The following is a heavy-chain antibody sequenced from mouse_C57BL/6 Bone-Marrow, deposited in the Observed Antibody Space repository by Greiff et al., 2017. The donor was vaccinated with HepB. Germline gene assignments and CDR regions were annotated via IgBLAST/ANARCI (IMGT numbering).Heavy chain of an antibody. Sequence: EVKLVESGGGLVQPGGSLKLSYAASGFTFSDYGMAWVRQAPRKGPEWVAFISNLAYSIYYADTVTGRFTISRENAKNTLYLEMSSLRSEDTAMYYCARRDGYYPYYAMDYWGQGTSVTVSS. CDR3: ARRDGYYPYYAMDY. V-gene: IGHV5-15*01. D-gene: IGHD2-3*01. CDR2: ISNLAYSI. CDR1: GFTFSDYG. J-gene: IGHJ4*01.